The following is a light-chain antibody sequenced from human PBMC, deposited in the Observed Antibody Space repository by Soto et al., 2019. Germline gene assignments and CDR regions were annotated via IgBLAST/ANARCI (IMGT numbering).Light chain of an antibody. CDR1: QSVLYSSNNKNY. J-gene: IGKJ3*01. CDR2: WAS. CDR3: QQYNSPPFT. V-gene: IGKV4-1*01. Sequence: DIVMTQSPDSLAVSLGERATINCKSSQSVLYSSNNKNYLAWYQQKPGQPPKLLIYWASTRESGVPVRFSGSGSGTDFTLTISSLQAEDVAVYYCQQYNSPPFTFGPGTKVDIK.